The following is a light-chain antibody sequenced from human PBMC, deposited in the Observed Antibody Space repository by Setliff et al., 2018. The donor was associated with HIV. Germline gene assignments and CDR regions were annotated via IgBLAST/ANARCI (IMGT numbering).Light chain of an antibody. CDR3: ATWDDSLTAPRV. CDR1: NPNIGSNY. V-gene: IGLV1-47*01. J-gene: IGLJ3*02. CDR2: RNS. Sequence: QSALTQPHSASGTPEQKTTISCSGSNPNIGSNYVCWYQQLPGTAPKLLIFRNSQRPSGVPDRFSGSKSGTSASLAISGLRSEDEGDYYCATWDDSLTAPRVFGGGTKVTVL.